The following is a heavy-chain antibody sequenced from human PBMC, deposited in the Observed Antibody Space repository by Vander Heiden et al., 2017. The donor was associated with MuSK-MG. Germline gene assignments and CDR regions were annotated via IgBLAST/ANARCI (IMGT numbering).Heavy chain of an antibody. CDR1: GGTFSSYA. Sequence: QVQLVQSGAEVKKPGSSVKVSCKASGGTFSSYAIRWVRQAPGQGLEWMGGIIPIFGTANYAQKFQGRVTITADESTSTAYMELSSLRSEDTAVYYCARVTGRAARFHYYYYYMDVWGKGTTVTVSS. J-gene: IGHJ6*03. CDR2: IIPIFGTA. D-gene: IGHD6-6*01. CDR3: ARVTGRAARFHYYYYYMDV. V-gene: IGHV1-69*01.